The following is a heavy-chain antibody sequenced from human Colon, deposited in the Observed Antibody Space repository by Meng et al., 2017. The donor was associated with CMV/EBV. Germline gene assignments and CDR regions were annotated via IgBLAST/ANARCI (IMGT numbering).Heavy chain of an antibody. CDR2: TNEDGTIT. CDR3: ARDLSGASDF. CDR1: GFTFSRFW. J-gene: IGHJ4*02. D-gene: IGHD7-27*01. Sequence: LVDSGGGLFHPWGSLIRSCAASGFTFSRFWMHWVRQAPGKGLVWVSRTNEDGTITNYADSVKGRFTISRDNAENTLYLQMNSLRAEDTAVYYCARDLSGASDFWGQGTLVTVSS. V-gene: IGHV3-74*01.